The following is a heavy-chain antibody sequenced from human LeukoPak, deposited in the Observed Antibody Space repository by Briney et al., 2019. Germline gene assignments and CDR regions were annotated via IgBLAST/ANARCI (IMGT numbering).Heavy chain of an antibody. J-gene: IGHJ4*02. D-gene: IGHD4-11*01. CDR1: GFTFSSYW. V-gene: IGHV3-20*04. CDR2: INWNGGST. Sequence: GGSLRLSCAASGFTFSSYWMSWVRQAPGKGLEWVSGINWNGGSTGYADPVKGRFTISRDNAKNSLYLQMNSLRAEDTALYYCARAYSNYDVDYWGQGTLVTVSS. CDR3: ARAYSNYDVDY.